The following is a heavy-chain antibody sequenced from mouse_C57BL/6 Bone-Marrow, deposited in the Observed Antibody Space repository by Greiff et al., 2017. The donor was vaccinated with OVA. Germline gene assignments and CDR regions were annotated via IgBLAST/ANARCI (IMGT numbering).Heavy chain of an antibody. D-gene: IGHD2-14*01. Sequence: EVMLVESGGGLVKPGGSLKLSCAASGFTFSSYAMSWVRQTPEKRLEWVATISDGGSYTYYPDNVKGRFTISRDNAKNHLYLQMSHLKSEDTAMYYCASRYGGFAYWGQGTLVTVSA. V-gene: IGHV5-4*03. CDR3: ASRYGGFAY. J-gene: IGHJ3*01. CDR2: ISDGGSYT. CDR1: GFTFSSYA.